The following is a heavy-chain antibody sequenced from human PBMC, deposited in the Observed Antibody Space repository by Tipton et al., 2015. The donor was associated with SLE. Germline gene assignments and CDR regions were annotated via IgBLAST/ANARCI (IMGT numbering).Heavy chain of an antibody. CDR3: AREGSSCLFQH. V-gene: IGHV4-61*02. CDR1: GGSISSGSYY. CDR2: IYTSGST. D-gene: IGHD6-13*01. J-gene: IGHJ1*01. Sequence: TLSLTCTVSGGSISSGSYYWSWIRQPAGKGLEWIGRIYTSGSTNYNPSLKSRVTISVDTSKNQFSLKLSSVTVADTAVYYCAREGSSCLFQHWGQGTLVTVSS.